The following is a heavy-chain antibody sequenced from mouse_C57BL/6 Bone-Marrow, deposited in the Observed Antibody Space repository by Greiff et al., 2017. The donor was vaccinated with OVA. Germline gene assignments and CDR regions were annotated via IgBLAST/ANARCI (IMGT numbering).Heavy chain of an antibody. CDR2: IDPSDSYT. V-gene: IGHV1-50*01. CDR3: ARRTTVVARDY. Sequence: QVHVKQPGAELVKPGASVKLSCKASGYTFTSYWMQWVKQRPGQGLEWIGEIDPSDSYTNYNQKFKGKATLTVDTSSSTAYMQRSSLTSEDSAVYYCARRTTVVARDYWGQGTTLTVSS. J-gene: IGHJ2*01. D-gene: IGHD1-1*01. CDR1: GYTFTSYW.